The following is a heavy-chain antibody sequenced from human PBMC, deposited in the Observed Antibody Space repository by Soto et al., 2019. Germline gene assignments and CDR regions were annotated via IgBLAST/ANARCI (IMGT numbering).Heavy chain of an antibody. V-gene: IGHV3-11*05. Sequence: QVQLVESGGGLVKPGGSLRLSCAASGFTFSDYYMSWIRQAPGKGLEWVSYISSSSSYTNYADSVKGRFTISRDNAKNSLCLQMNSLRAEDTAVYYCARTWRGSDDYYGMDVWGQGTTVTVSS. D-gene: IGHD3-16*01. CDR1: GFTFSDYY. CDR3: ARTWRGSDDYYGMDV. J-gene: IGHJ6*02. CDR2: ISSSSSYT.